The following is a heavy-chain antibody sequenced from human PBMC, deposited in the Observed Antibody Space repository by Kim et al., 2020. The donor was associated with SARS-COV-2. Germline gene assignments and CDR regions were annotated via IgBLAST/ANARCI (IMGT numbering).Heavy chain of an antibody. CDR2: IIPILGIA. Sequence: SVKVSCKASGGTFSSYTISWVRQAPGQGLEWMGRIIPILGIANYAQKFQGRVTITADESTSTAYMELSSLRSEDTAVYYCARERHSLPGIAVSTYLDAFDIWGQGTMVTVSS. CDR3: ARERHSLPGIAVSTYLDAFDI. CDR1: GGTFSSYT. J-gene: IGHJ3*02. V-gene: IGHV1-69*04. D-gene: IGHD6-19*01.